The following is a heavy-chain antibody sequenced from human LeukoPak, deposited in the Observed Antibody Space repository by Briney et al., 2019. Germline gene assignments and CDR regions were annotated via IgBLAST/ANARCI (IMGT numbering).Heavy chain of an antibody. J-gene: IGHJ4*02. CDR3: ARGPPNWGYDY. V-gene: IGHV1-8*01. Sequence: ASVKVSCKASGYTFTSYDFNWVRQATGQRPEWMGWMSPNSGDTGYAQKFQDRITMTRNTSISTAYMELSSLRSDDTAVYYCARGPPNWGYDYWGPGTLVTVSS. D-gene: IGHD7-27*01. CDR2: MSPNSGDT. CDR1: GYTFTSYD.